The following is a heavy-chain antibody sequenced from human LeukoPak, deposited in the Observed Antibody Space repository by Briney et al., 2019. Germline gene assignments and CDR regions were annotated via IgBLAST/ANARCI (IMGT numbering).Heavy chain of an antibody. CDR3: ARGGTIVVVPDYNNWFDP. Sequence: ASVKVSCKASGYTFTSYDINWVRQATGQGLEWMGWMNPNSGNTGYAQKFQGRVTVTRNTSISTAYMELSSLRSEDTAVYYCARGGTIVVVPDYNNWFDPWGQGTLVTVSS. CDR2: MNPNSGNT. D-gene: IGHD2-2*01. J-gene: IGHJ5*02. CDR1: GYTFTSYD. V-gene: IGHV1-8*01.